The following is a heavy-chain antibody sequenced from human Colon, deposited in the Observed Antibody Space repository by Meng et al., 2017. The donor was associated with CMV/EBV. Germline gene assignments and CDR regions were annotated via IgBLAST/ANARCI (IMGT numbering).Heavy chain of an antibody. CDR2: ITSSGSYI. D-gene: IGHD2-8*01. CDR3: ARGVDYCIDGVCSYGMDV. V-gene: IGHV3-21*01. CDR1: GFTFSRHT. Sequence: GGSLRLSCAASGFTFSRHTMYWVRQAPGKGLEWVSSITSSGSYIYYADSMKGRFTVSRDYAKNSLYLQMNSLRAEDTAFYYCARGVDYCIDGVCSYGMDVWGHGTTVTVSS. J-gene: IGHJ6*02.